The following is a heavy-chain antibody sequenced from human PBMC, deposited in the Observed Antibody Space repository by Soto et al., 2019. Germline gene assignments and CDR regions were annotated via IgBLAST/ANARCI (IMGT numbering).Heavy chain of an antibody. CDR2: IYYSGST. J-gene: IGHJ4*02. CDR3: ARALSAYCGGDCYFFDY. CDR1: GGSISSGDYY. D-gene: IGHD2-21*02. Sequence: SETLSLTCTVSGGSISSGDYYWSWIRQPPGKGLEWIGYIYYSGSTYYNPSLKSRVTISVDTSKNQFSLKLSSVTAADTAVYYCARALSAYCGGDCYFFDYWGQGTLVTVSS. V-gene: IGHV4-30-4*01.